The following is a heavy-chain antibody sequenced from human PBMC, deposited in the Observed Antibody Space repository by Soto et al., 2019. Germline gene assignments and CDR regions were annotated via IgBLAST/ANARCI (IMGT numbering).Heavy chain of an antibody. CDR3: ARSPRSIAAGGIDY. V-gene: IGHV4-4*02. Sequence: QVQLQESGPGLVKPSGTLSLTCAVSGGSISSSNLWTWVRQPPGKGLEWIGEIYHGGSTNYNPSLKSRVTISVGKSKNQFSLRLSSVTAADTAVYYCARSPRSIAAGGIDYWGQGILVTVSS. CDR1: GGSISSSNL. CDR2: IYHGGST. D-gene: IGHD6-13*01. J-gene: IGHJ4*02.